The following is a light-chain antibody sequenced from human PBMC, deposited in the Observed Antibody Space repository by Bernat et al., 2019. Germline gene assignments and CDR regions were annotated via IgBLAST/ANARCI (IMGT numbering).Light chain of an antibody. V-gene: IGLV2-11*01. CDR3: CSHTGSFTWV. Sequence: QTVLTQPRSVSGSPGQSVTISCTGTTSGVGTYEYVSWYQQHPGKAPQLMIYDVDKRPSGVLDRFSGSKSGNTASLTISGLQAEDEDDYYCCSHTGSFTWVFGGGTKLTVL. CDR2: DVD. CDR1: TSGVGTYEY. J-gene: IGLJ3*02.